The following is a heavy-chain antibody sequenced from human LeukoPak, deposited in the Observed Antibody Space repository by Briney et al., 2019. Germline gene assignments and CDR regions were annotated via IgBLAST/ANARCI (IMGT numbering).Heavy chain of an antibody. V-gene: IGHV1-8*02. CDR3: ARAVQNWKDGLDI. D-gene: IGHD1-1*01. CDR2: MKPNSGKT. J-gene: IGHJ3*02. Sequence: ASVKVSCKASGYTFTSYEINWVRQASGQGLEWMGWMKPNSGKTGHAQKFQGRVNMTRDTSIGSAYMELSSLRSEDTAVYYCARAVQNWKDGLDIWGQGTMVSVHS. CDR1: GYTFTSYE.